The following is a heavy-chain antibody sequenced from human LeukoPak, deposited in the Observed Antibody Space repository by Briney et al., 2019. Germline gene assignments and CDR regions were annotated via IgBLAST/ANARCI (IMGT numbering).Heavy chain of an antibody. D-gene: IGHD6-13*01. V-gene: IGHV3-23*01. J-gene: IGHJ3*02. CDR3: AKSLSWPDAFDI. CDR2: ISGSGGST. CDR1: GFTFSRYS. Sequence: GGSLRLSCAASGFTFSRYSMNWVRQAPGKGLEWVSAISGSGGSTYYADSVKGRFTISRDNSKNTLYLQMNSPRAEDTAVYYCAKSLSWPDAFDIWGQGTMVTVSS.